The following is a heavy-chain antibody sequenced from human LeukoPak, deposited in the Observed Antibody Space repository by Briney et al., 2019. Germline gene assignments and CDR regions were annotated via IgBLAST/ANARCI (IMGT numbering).Heavy chain of an antibody. CDR1: GGSVITADSY. Sequence: SETLSLTCTVSGGSVITADSYWSWIRQPPGRGLEWIAYIYSSGSTYYNPSLKSRVTISVERSKNQFSLKLTSVTAADTAVYYCAREGEMATIGSRAFDIWGQGTMVTVSS. CDR3: AREGEMATIGSRAFDI. D-gene: IGHD5-24*01. J-gene: IGHJ3*02. V-gene: IGHV4-30-4*01. CDR2: IYSSGST.